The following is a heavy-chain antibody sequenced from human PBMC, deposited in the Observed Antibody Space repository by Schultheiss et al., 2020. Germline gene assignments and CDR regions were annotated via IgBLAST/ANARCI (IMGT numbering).Heavy chain of an antibody. Sequence: SLRLSCAASGFTFDDYAMHWVRQAPGKGLEWVSGISWNSGSIGYADSVKGRFTISRDNAKNSLYLQMNSLRAEDTALYYCARGAPYRDGGKGEPVDYYYYYGMDVWGQGNTVTVSS. CDR1: GFTFDDYA. D-gene: IGHD4-23*01. V-gene: IGHV3-9*01. J-gene: IGHJ6*02. CDR2: ISWNSGSI. CDR3: ARGAPYRDGGKGEPVDYYYYYGMDV.